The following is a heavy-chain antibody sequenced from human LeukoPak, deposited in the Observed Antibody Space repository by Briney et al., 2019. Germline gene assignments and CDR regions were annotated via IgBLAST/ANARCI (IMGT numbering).Heavy chain of an antibody. CDR1: GFTFSSYA. Sequence: GGSLRLSCAASGFTFSSYAMNWVRQAPGKGLEWVSAISGSGGSTYYAASVEGRFTISRDNSKNTLYLQMNSLRADDTAVYYCAKGYYYDTGGYYYSDAFDIWGQGTMVTVSS. D-gene: IGHD3-22*01. CDR2: ISGSGGST. CDR3: AKGYYYDTGGYYYSDAFDI. J-gene: IGHJ3*02. V-gene: IGHV3-23*01.